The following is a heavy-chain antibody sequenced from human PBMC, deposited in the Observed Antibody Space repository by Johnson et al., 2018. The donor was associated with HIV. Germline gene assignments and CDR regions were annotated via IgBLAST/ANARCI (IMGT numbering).Heavy chain of an antibody. CDR2: ISSDGSNK. D-gene: IGHD3-3*01. V-gene: IGHV3-30*03. Sequence: QLVESGGGVVQPGRSLRLSCAASGFTFSSYDMHWVRQAPGKGLEWVAAISSDGSNKYSGDSMEGRFTISRDNSKNTLYLKMNRLRAEDTSVFYCARPPPYYDCFRGNYAFDIWGQGTMVTVSS. CDR1: GFTFSSYD. CDR3: ARPPPYYDCFRGNYAFDI. J-gene: IGHJ3*02.